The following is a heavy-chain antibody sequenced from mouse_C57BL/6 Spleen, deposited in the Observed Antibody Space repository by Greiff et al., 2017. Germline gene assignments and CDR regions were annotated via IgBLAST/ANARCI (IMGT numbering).Heavy chain of an antibody. CDR1: GYAFSSYW. J-gene: IGHJ2*01. CDR3: ARTGTLYDLDD. D-gene: IGHD4-1*01. CDR2: IYPGDGDT. Sequence: QVQLQQSGAELVKPGASVKISCKASGYAFSSYWMNWVKQRPGKGLEWIGQIYPGDGDTNYNGKFKGKSTLTADTSSSTAYMQLSSLTSEDSAVYFCARTGTLYDLDDWGQGTTLTVSS. V-gene: IGHV1-80*01.